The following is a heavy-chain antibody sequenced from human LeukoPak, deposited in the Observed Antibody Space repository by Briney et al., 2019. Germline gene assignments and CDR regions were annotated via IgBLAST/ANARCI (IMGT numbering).Heavy chain of an antibody. CDR1: GFTFSSYG. V-gene: IGHV3-30*02. CDR2: IRYDGSNK. CDR3: AKDRRVDTAMDYDY. Sequence: GGSLRLSCAASGFTFSSYGMHWVRQAPGGGLEWVAFIRYDGSNKYYADSVKGRFTISRDNSKNTLYLQMNSLRAEDTAVYYCAKDRRVDTAMDYDYWGQGTLVTVSS. J-gene: IGHJ4*02. D-gene: IGHD5-18*01.